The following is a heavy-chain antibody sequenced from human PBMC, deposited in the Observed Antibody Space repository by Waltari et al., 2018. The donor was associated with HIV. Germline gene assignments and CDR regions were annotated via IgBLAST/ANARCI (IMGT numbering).Heavy chain of an antibody. D-gene: IGHD3-16*01. Sequence: QVHLPQWGSGLLKPSGTLSLTCAVYGGSFSGYYWTWIRQSPGRGLEWMGEINHTGTSTYNPSLKGRVTMSVDMSKNQFSLTLKSVTAADTAVYYCVRGFGNYGFYFDYWGQGKLVSVSS. CDR2: INHTGTS. V-gene: IGHV4-34*02. J-gene: IGHJ4*02. CDR3: VRGFGNYGFYFDY. CDR1: GGSFSGYY.